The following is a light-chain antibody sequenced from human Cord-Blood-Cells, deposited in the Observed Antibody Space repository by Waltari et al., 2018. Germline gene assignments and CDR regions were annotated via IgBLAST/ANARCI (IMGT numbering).Light chain of an antibody. V-gene: IGKV1-5*01. CDR3: QQYNSYST. CDR2: YAS. J-gene: IGKJ1*01. CDR1: QSISSW. Sequence: DIQMTQSPSTLSASVGDRVTITCRASQSISSWLDWYQQKPGKSPKLLIYYASSLDSGVPSRFSGSGSGTEFTLTISSLQPDDFASYYCQQYNSYSTFGQGTKVEIK.